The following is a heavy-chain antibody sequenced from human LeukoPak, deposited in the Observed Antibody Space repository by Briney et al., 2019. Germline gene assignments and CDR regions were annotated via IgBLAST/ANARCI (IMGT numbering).Heavy chain of an antibody. CDR1: GFTLSSYA. Sequence: PGGSLRLSCAASGFTLSSYAMNGVRQAPGKGLEWVSSISGSGGSRYYADSVKGRFTISRDNSKNTLYLQMNKLRAEDTALYYCAKSAYGSRIFYIFNVYWGQGTLVTVSS. CDR3: AKSAYGSRIFYIFNVY. CDR2: ISGSGGSR. D-gene: IGHD3-10*01. J-gene: IGHJ4*02. V-gene: IGHV3-23*01.